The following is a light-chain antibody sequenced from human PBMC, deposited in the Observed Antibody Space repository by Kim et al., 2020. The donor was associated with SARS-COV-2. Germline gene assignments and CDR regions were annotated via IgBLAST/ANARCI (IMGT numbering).Light chain of an antibody. CDR2: AAS. V-gene: IGKV1-39*01. Sequence: DIQMTQSPSSLSASVGARVTITCRASQSITNYLNWYQQRPGKAPKLLIYAASSLKSGVPSRFSGSGSGTDFTLTISSLQPEDFATYYCQQSYSPPRTFGQGTKVDIK. CDR1: QSITNY. CDR3: QQSYSPPRT. J-gene: IGKJ1*01.